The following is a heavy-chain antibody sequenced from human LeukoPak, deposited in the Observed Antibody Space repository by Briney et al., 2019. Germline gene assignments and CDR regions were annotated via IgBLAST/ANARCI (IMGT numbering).Heavy chain of an antibody. CDR1: EFTFSSYW. J-gene: IGHJ3*02. CDR2: IKQDGSEK. Sequence: PGGSLRLSCAASEFTFSSYWMSWVRQGPGKGLEWVANIKQDGSEKYYVDFVKGRFTISRDNAKNSLYLQMNSLRAEDTAVYYCARLLRRDGYNYLGAFDIWGQGTMVTDPS. CDR3: ARLLRRDGYNYLGAFDI. D-gene: IGHD5-24*01. V-gene: IGHV3-7*04.